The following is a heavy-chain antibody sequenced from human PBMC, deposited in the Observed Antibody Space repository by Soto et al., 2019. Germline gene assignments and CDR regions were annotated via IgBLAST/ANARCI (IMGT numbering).Heavy chain of an antibody. V-gene: IGHV1-2*02. Sequence: ASVKVSCKASGYTYIGYCMHWMRQVPGQGLEWMGWINANSGGTNYAQKFQGRVTMTRDTSISTAYMELSRLRSDDTAVYYCAGVGVSYVYYYCMDVWGQGTTVTVAS. J-gene: IGHJ6*02. CDR3: AGVGVSYVYYYCMDV. CDR1: GYTYIGYC. D-gene: IGHD3-16*01. CDR2: INANSGGT.